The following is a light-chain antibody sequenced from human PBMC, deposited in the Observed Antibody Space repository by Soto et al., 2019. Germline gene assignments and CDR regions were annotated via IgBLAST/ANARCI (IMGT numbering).Light chain of an antibody. CDR3: QQYNNYWT. V-gene: IGKV1-5*03. Sequence: DIQMTQSPSTLPASVGDRVTITCRASQSISSWLAWYQQKPGKAPKLLIYKASSLESGVPSRVSGSGSGTEFTLTISSLQPDDFATYYCQQYNNYWTFGQGTKVEIK. CDR2: KAS. J-gene: IGKJ1*01. CDR1: QSISSW.